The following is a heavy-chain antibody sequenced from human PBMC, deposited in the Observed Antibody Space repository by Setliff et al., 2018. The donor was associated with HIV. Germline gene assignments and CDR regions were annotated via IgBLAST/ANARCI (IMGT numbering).Heavy chain of an antibody. J-gene: IGHJ6*04. D-gene: IGHD3-10*01. Sequence: SVKVSCKASGGTFSSYAISWVRQAPGQGLEWMGGIIPILGIANYAQKFQGRVTITTDESTSTAYMELSSLRSEDTAVYYCASGKGVRGVIIRGGLDVGGKGTTVTVSS. V-gene: IGHV1-69*10. CDR1: GGTFSSYA. CDR2: IIPILGIA. CDR3: ASGKGVRGVIIRGGLDV.